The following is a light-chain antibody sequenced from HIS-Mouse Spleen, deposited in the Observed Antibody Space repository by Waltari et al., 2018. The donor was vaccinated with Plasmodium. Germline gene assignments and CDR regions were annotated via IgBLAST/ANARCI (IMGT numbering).Light chain of an antibody. V-gene: IGKV1-39*01. Sequence: DIQMTQSPSSLSASVGDRVTITCRASQSISNYLNWYQQKPGKAPKFLIYAASTLQSGVPLRFSSSGSGTDFTLTISSSQPEDFATYYCQQSYSTWTFGQGTKVEIK. J-gene: IGKJ1*01. CDR2: AAS. CDR1: QSISNY. CDR3: QQSYSTWT.